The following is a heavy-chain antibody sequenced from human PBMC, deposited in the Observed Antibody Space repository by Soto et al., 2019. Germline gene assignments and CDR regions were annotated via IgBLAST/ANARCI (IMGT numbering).Heavy chain of an antibody. CDR2: ISYDGSNK. CDR3: AKHWDIVVLTAIRYGMDV. V-gene: IGHV3-30*18. J-gene: IGHJ6*02. Sequence: QVQLVESGGGVVQPGRSLRLSCAASGFTFSSYGMHWVRQAPGKGLEWVAVISYDGSNKYYADSVKGRFTISRDNSKNTLYLQMNSLRAEDTAVYYCAKHWDIVVLTAIRYGMDVWGQGTTVTVSS. CDR1: GFTFSSYG. D-gene: IGHD2-21*02.